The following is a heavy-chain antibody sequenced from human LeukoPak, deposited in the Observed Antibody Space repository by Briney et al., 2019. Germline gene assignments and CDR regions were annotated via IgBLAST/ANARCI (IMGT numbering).Heavy chain of an antibody. CDR3: ARTLGYCSSTSCPKDY. Sequence: GGSLRLSCAASGFTFSSYEMNWVRQAPGKGLEWVSYISSSGSTIYYADSVKGRFTISRDNAKNSLYLQMNSLRAEDTAVYYCARTLGYCSSTSCPKDYWGQGTLVTVSS. CDR1: GFTFSSYE. CDR2: ISSSGSTI. J-gene: IGHJ4*02. D-gene: IGHD2-2*01. V-gene: IGHV3-48*03.